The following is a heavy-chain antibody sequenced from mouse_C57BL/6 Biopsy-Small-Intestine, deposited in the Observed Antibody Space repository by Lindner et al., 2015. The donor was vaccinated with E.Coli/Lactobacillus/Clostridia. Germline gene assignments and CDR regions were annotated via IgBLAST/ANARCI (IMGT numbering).Heavy chain of an antibody. J-gene: IGHJ1*01. CDR2: IVVGSGNT. CDR3: AAVGRSATPKTKLNSLYFYYGMDV. CDR1: GFTFSSSA. Sequence: SVKVSCKASGFTFSSSAVQWVRQARGQRLEWIGWIVVGSGNTNYAQNFQERVTITRDMSTSTAYMELSSLRSEDTAVYYCAAVGRSATPKTKLNSLYFYYGMDVWGQGTTVTVSS. V-gene: IGHV1S18*01. D-gene: IGHD1-1*01.